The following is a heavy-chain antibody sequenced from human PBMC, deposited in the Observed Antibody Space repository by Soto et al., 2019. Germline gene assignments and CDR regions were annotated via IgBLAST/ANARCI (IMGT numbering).Heavy chain of an antibody. D-gene: IGHD5-18*01. CDR1: GGTFSSYA. V-gene: IGHV1-69*01. CDR2: IIPIFGTA. J-gene: IGHJ4*02. Sequence: QVQLVQSGAEVKKPGSSVKVSCKASGGTFSSYAISCVRQAPGQGLEWMGGIIPIFGTANYAQKLQGRVAITEGESTSTAYVELSSLRSEDTAVYYCARAGPEHTAMEYWGQGTLVIVSS. CDR3: ARAGPEHTAMEY.